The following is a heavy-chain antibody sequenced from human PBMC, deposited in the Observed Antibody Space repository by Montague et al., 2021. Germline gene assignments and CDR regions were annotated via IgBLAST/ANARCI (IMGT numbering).Heavy chain of an antibody. J-gene: IGHJ4*02. Sequence: TLSLTCTVPGGSISGGGYYWSWIRQLPGKGLEWIGYIFYSGNTYYNPSLKSRVTISVDTSKNQFSLKLSSVTAADTAVYYCARAEDYYGSGSYLGFDYWGQGTLVTVSS. CDR3: ARAEDYYGSGSYLGFDY. D-gene: IGHD3-10*01. V-gene: IGHV4-31*03. CDR2: IFYSGNT. CDR1: GGSISGGGYY.